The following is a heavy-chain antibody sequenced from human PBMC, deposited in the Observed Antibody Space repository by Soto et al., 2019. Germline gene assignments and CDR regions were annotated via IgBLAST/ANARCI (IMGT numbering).Heavy chain of an antibody. V-gene: IGHV1-69*13. J-gene: IGHJ3*02. CDR2: IIPIFGTA. CDR3: ARGGIVLVPADLENAFDI. CDR1: GGTFSSYA. D-gene: IGHD2-2*01. Sequence: GASVKVSCKASGGTFSSYAISWVRQAPGQGLEWMGGIIPIFGTANYAQKFQGRVTITADESTSTAYMELSSLRSEDTAVYYCARGGIVLVPADLENAFDIWGQGTMVTVSS.